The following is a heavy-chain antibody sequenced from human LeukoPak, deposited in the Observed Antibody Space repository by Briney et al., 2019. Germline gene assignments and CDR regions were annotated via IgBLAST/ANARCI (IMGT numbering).Heavy chain of an antibody. CDR3: VRAYCSGGSCSLDY. V-gene: IGHV3-74*01. CDR1: GFTFSNYW. J-gene: IGHJ4*02. CDR2: INSGGGTT. Sequence: GGSLRLSCADSGFTFSNYWMYWDRQAPGKGLVWVSRINSGGGTTSYADSVKGRFTISRDDAKNTLYLQMNSLGAEDTAVYYCVRAYCSGGSCSLDYWGQGTLVTVSS. D-gene: IGHD2-15*01.